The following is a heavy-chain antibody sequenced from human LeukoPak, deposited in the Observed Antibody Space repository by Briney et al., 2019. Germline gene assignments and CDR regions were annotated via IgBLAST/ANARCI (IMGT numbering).Heavy chain of an antibody. Sequence: GGSLRLSCAASGFTFSKSAMTWVRQTPGKGLDWVSSISSSGNTYYADSVKGRFTISRDNSKNMLYLQMNSLRAEDTAVYYCVKGRISEDGLDFWGQGTLVTVSS. CDR2: ISSSGNT. V-gene: IGHV3-23*01. CDR1: GFTFSKSA. D-gene: IGHD6-13*01. CDR3: VKGRISEDGLDF. J-gene: IGHJ4*02.